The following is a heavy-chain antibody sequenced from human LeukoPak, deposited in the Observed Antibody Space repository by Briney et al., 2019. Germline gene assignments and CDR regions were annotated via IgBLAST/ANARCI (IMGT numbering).Heavy chain of an antibody. CDR2: IWYDGSNK. Sequence: GGSLRLSCAVSGFTFSSYVMHWVRQAPGKGLEWVAVIWYDGSNKYYADSVKGRFTISRDNSKNTLYLQINSLRAEDTAVYYCARAGYYDSGSYPYYFDNWGQGTLVTVSS. V-gene: IGHV3-33*01. CDR1: GFTFSSYV. J-gene: IGHJ4*02. D-gene: IGHD3-10*01. CDR3: ARAGYYDSGSYPYYFDN.